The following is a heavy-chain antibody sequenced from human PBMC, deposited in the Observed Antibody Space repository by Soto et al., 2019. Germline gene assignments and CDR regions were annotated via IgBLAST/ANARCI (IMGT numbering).Heavy chain of an antibody. Sequence: VKLVESGGGVVQPGGSLRLSCAASGFTFNIYGMHWVRQAPDKGLAWVALISYDGSNQYYADSVKGRFTISRDNSTNTLFLQMNSLRADDTAVYYCAKDQASGQGSFDSWGQGTLVTVSS. CDR2: ISYDGSNQ. J-gene: IGHJ4*02. CDR3: AKDQASGQGSFDS. V-gene: IGHV3-30*18. CDR1: GFTFNIYG.